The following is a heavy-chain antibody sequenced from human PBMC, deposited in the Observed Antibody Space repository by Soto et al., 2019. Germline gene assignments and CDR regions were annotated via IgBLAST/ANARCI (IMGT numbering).Heavy chain of an antibody. Sequence: EVQLVESGGGLVQPGGSLRLSCAASGFTLSGRSMHWVRQAPGKGLVWVSGIDNAGTDSTYADSVKGRFTSSRDNAKNMLYLHINSLSVDVTAVYYCARGWFGPDVWGKGTRVTVSS. CDR3: ARGWFGPDV. J-gene: IGHJ6*04. CDR1: GFTLSGRS. V-gene: IGHV3-74*01. D-gene: IGHD3-10*01. CDR2: IDNAGTDS.